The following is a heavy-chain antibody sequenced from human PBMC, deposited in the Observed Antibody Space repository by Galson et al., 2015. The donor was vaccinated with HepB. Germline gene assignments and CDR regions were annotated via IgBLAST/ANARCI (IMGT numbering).Heavy chain of an antibody. CDR3: ARLLIHSAYPGGFDY. V-gene: IGHV5-51*01. CDR2: IYPGDSDT. J-gene: IGHJ4*02. D-gene: IGHD5-12*01. Sequence: QSGAEVKKPGESLKISCKGSGYSFTSYWIGWVRQMPGKGLEWMGIIYPGDSDTRYSPSFQGQVTISADKSISTAYLQWSSLKASDTAMYYCARLLIHSAYPGGFDYWGQGTLVTVSS. CDR1: GYSFTSYW.